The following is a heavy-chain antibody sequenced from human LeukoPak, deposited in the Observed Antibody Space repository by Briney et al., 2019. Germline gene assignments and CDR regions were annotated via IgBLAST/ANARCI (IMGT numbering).Heavy chain of an antibody. V-gene: IGHV4-59*01. Sequence: SETLSLTCTVSGGSISSYYWSWIRQPPGKGLEWIGYIYYSGSTNYNPSLKSRVTISVDTSKNQFSLKLSSVTAADTAVYYCARGVPYYYDSSGYYLVWFDPWGQGTLVTVSS. J-gene: IGHJ5*02. CDR2: IYYSGST. D-gene: IGHD3-22*01. CDR1: GGSISSYY. CDR3: ARGVPYYYDSSGYYLVWFDP.